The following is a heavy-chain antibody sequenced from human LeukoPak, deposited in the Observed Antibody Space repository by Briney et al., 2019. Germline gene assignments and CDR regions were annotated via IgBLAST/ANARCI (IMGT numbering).Heavy chain of an antibody. CDR1: GYTFTSYG. Sequence: ASVKVSCKASGYTFTSYGISWVRQAPGQGLEWMGWISAYNGNTNYAQKLQGRVTMTTDTSTSTACMELRGLRSDDTAVYYCARDIDYYYDSSGAPGFDYWGQGTLVTVSS. CDR3: ARDIDYYYDSSGAPGFDY. J-gene: IGHJ4*02. CDR2: ISAYNGNT. D-gene: IGHD3-22*01. V-gene: IGHV1-18*01.